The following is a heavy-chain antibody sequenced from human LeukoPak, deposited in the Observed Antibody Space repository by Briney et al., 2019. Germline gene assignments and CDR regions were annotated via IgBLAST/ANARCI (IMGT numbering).Heavy chain of an antibody. V-gene: IGHV3-21*01. D-gene: IGHD1-7*01. CDR2: ISSSSYI. J-gene: IGHJ4*02. CDR3: AREWGNYVYYFDY. Sequence: GKSLRLSCAASGFTFSRHSINWVRQAPGKGLEWVSSISSSSYIYYADSVKGRFTISRDNAKNSLYLQMNSLRAEDTAVYYCAREWGNYVYYFDYWGQGTLVTVSS. CDR1: GFTFSRHS.